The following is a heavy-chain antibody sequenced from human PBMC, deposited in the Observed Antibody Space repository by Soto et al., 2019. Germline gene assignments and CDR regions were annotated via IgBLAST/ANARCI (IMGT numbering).Heavy chain of an antibody. V-gene: IGHV4-59*01. D-gene: IGHD2-21*02. J-gene: IGHJ6*02. Sequence: QVRLQESGPGLVKPSETLSLTCTVSGASISRYYWSWIRQSPGKGLEWIGYVYNTGGTIYNPSLKRRVTVSVDTSKNQFSLKMSSVPAADSAVYCCARDLWGYCGVACYPLGVWGQGTTVTVSS. CDR2: VYNTGGT. CDR1: GASISRYY. CDR3: ARDLWGYCGVACYPLGV.